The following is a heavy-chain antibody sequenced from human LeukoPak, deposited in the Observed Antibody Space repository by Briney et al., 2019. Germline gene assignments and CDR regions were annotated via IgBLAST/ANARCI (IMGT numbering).Heavy chain of an antibody. CDR3: AKGVTWQGWCGESRGDAFDI. V-gene: IGHV3-9*01. Sequence: GWSLSLSCVASGCTFVDYVMLWVQQAPGKGVEWVSGISWYNGSLRHADSLKGRFTIFRGNAKNSLYLQVNSRSAEDKGLDYCAKGVTWQGWCGESRGDAFDIWGQGTMVTVSS. J-gene: IGHJ3*02. D-gene: IGHD3-10*01. CDR2: ISWYNGSL. CDR1: GCTFVDYV.